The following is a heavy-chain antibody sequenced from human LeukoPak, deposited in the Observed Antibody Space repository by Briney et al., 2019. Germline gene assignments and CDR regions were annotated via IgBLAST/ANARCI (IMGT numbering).Heavy chain of an antibody. Sequence: SETLSLTCAVYGGSFSGYYWSWIRQPPGKGLEWIGEINHSGSTNYNPSLKSRVTISVDTSKNQFSLKLSSVTAADTAVYYCARDRVGYYGSGSYYPGHYYGMDVWGQGTTVTVSS. V-gene: IGHV4-34*01. CDR1: GGSFSGYY. D-gene: IGHD3-10*01. CDR2: INHSGST. J-gene: IGHJ6*02. CDR3: ARDRVGYYGSGSYYPGHYYGMDV.